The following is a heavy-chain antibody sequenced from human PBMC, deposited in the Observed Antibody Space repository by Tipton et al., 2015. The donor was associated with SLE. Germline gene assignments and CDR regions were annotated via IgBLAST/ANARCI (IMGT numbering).Heavy chain of an antibody. CDR1: GFTFSSYV. CDR3: AKARLALVGVFRYYYGMGV. D-gene: IGHD2-15*01. CDR2: ISNSGYTI. V-gene: IGHV3-48*03. J-gene: IGHJ6*02. Sequence: SLRLSCAASGFTFSSYVMNWVRQAPGKGLEWVSYISNSGYTIHYADSVKGRFTISRDNAKNSLHLQMNSLRAEDTAVYHCAKARLALVGVFRYYYGMGVWGQGTTVTVSS.